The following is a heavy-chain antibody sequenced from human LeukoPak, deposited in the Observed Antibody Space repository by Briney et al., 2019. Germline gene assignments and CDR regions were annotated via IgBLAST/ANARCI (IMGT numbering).Heavy chain of an antibody. CDR1: GFTSSDYW. V-gene: IGHV3-7*01. CDR2: IRPDGNDR. Sequence: PGGSLRLSCAASGFTSSDYWMIWVRQAPGKGLEWVANIRPDGNDRYLVGSARGRFTISRDNAKNSLYLQMNSLRAEDTAMYYCARGTAGAYDYWGQGTLVTVSS. J-gene: IGHJ4*02. D-gene: IGHD4/OR15-4a*01. CDR3: ARGTAGAYDY.